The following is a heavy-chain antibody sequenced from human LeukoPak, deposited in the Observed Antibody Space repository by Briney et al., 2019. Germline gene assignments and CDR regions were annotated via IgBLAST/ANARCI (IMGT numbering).Heavy chain of an antibody. CDR1: GGSFSGHY. V-gene: IGHV4-34*01. CDR3: ARGVVSGRFGDYYYYMDV. Sequence: SETLSLTCAVYGGSFSGHYWTWIRQPPGKGLQWIGEVNYRGSTNYNPSLKSRLTISEDKSKKQFSLRLPSVTAADTAVYYCARGVVSGRFGDYYYYMDVWGKGTTVTVSS. D-gene: IGHD3-16*01. J-gene: IGHJ6*03. CDR2: VNYRGST.